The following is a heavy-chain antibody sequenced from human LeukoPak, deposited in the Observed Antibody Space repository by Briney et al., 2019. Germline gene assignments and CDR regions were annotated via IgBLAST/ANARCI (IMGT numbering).Heavy chain of an antibody. D-gene: IGHD6-13*01. CDR2: INPGSFGT. J-gene: IGHJ5*02. V-gene: IGHV5-51*04. CDR1: AYSSTSYW. CDR3: AGRIAAAGGGNSDT. Sequence: GESLKIPCKGSAYSSTSYWIGWVRQQPPKGRVWMGIINPGSFGTRYSPSFQGQVTISADKPISTAYLQWSSLKASATAMYYCAGRIAAAGGGNSDTWGQGPRVTVSS.